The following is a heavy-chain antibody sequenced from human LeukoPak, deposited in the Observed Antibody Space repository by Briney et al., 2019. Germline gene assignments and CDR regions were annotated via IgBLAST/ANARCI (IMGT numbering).Heavy chain of an antibody. Sequence: ASVKVSCRASGYTFTTYGVTWVRQAPGQGLEWMGWTRPNSGSTYYAQKVQGRVTMTTDTSTSTAYMELRSLRSEDTAVYYCARDAVEGDTPDAFDIWGQGTMVTVSS. J-gene: IGHJ3*02. CDR2: TRPNSGST. CDR1: GYTFTTYG. V-gene: IGHV1-18*01. D-gene: IGHD1-26*01. CDR3: ARDAVEGDTPDAFDI.